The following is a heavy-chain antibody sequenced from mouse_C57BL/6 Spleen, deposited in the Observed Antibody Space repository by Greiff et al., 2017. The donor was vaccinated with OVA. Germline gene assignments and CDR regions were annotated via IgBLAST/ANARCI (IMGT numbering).Heavy chain of an antibody. D-gene: IGHD2-1*01. V-gene: IGHV1-64*01. J-gene: IGHJ4*01. CDR3: ARSRGNSYAMDY. CDR2: IHPNSGST. CDR1: GYTFTSYW. Sequence: QVQLKQPGAELVKPGASVKLSCKASGYTFTSYWMHWVKQRPGQGLEWIGMIHPNSGSTNYNEKFKSKATLTVDKSSSTAYMQLSSLTSEDSAVYYCARSRGNSYAMDYWGQGTPVTVSS.